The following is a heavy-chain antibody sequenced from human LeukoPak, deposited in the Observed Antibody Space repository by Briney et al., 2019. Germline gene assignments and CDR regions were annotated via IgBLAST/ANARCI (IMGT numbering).Heavy chain of an antibody. Sequence: SETLSLTCTVSGGSISSSSYYWGSIRQPPGKGLEWIGSIYYSGSTYYNPSLKSRVTISVDTSKNHFSLKLSSVTAADTAVYYCARSLSSITMSNGAFDIWGQGTMVTVSS. CDR3: ARSLSSITMSNGAFDI. CDR1: GGSISSSSYY. V-gene: IGHV4-39*07. D-gene: IGHD3-10*02. CDR2: IYYSGST. J-gene: IGHJ3*02.